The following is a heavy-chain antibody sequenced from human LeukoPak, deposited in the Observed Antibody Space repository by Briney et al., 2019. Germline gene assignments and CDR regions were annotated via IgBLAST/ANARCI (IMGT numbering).Heavy chain of an antibody. Sequence: VASVKVSCKTSGGTFSTSAITWVRQAPGQGLEWMGRIIPVLNITTYAQRFQGRVTITADTSTSTVYMELSSLRSEETAVYYCARDQGLTAPPPYGLDVWGQGTTVIVSS. J-gene: IGHJ6*02. CDR3: ARDQGLTAPPPYGLDV. D-gene: IGHD5-18*01. CDR2: IIPVLNIT. CDR1: GGTFSTSA. V-gene: IGHV1-69*04.